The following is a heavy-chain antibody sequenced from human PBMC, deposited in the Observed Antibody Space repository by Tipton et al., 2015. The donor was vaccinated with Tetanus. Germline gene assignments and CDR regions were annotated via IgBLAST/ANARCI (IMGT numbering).Heavy chain of an antibody. CDR2: ISHSGSS. D-gene: IGHD5-24*01. V-gene: IGHV4-34*01. J-gene: IGHJ3*01. CDR1: GDSISSYY. CDR3: ARGGRDAYNNPLGAFDV. Sequence: GSLRLSCTVSGDSISSYYWNWVRQSPGKGLEWIGEISHSGSSSYSPSLKSRVTISVDTSKNQFSLRLRSVAAADTAVYYCARGGRDAYNNPLGAFDVWGRGTTVTVSS.